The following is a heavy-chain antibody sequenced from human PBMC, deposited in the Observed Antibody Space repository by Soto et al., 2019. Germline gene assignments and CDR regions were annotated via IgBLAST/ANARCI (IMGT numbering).Heavy chain of an antibody. CDR1: GGTFSSYA. J-gene: IGHJ6*02. CDR2: IIPIFGTA. D-gene: IGHD2-15*01. V-gene: IGHV1-69*13. CDR3: AKRVKVVVAATPHYYYGMDV. Sequence: AVKVSCKASGGTFSSYAISWVRQAPGQGXEWMGGIIPIFGTANYAQKFQGRVTITADESTSTAYMELSSLRSEDTAVYYCAKRVKVVVAATPHYYYGMDVWGQGTTVTVSS.